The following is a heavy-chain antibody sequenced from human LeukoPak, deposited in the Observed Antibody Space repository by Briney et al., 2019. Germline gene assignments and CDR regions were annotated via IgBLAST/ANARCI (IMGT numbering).Heavy chain of an antibody. J-gene: IGHJ4*02. CDR2: ISSSSSYI. CDR1: GFTFSSYS. CDR3: ATSGWGGYYFDY. Sequence: GGSLRLSCAASGFTFSSYSMNWVRQAPGKGLEWVSSISSSSSYIYYADSVKGRFTISRDNAKNSLYLQMNSLRAEGTAVYYCATSGWGGYYFDYWGQGTLVTVSS. D-gene: IGHD6-19*01. V-gene: IGHV3-21*01.